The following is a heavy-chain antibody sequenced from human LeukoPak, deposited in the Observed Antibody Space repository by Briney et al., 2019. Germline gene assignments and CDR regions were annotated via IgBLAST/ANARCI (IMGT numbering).Heavy chain of an antibody. CDR3: ARDLPGAELGNAFDI. J-gene: IGHJ3*02. V-gene: IGHV4-61*02. CDR2: IYTSGST. CDR1: GGSISSGSYY. Sequence: SETLSLTCTVSGGSISSGSYYWSWIRQPAGKGLEWIGRIYTSGSTNYNPSLKSRVTISVDTSKNQFSLKLSSVTAADTAVYYCARDLPGAELGNAFDIWGQGTMVTVSS. D-gene: IGHD1-26*01.